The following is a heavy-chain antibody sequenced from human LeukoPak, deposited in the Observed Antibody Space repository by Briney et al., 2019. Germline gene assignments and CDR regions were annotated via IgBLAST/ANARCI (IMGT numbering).Heavy chain of an antibody. CDR2: IYHSGST. Sequence: PSETLSLTCAVSGYSISSGYYWGWIRQPPGKGLEWIGSIYHSGSTYYNPSLKSRVTISVDTSKNQFSLKLSSVTAADTAVYYCARDHGSGWPHYYYYYMDVWGKGTTVTVSS. J-gene: IGHJ6*03. CDR3: ARDHGSGWPHYYYYYMDV. V-gene: IGHV4-38-2*02. D-gene: IGHD6-19*01. CDR1: GYSISSGYY.